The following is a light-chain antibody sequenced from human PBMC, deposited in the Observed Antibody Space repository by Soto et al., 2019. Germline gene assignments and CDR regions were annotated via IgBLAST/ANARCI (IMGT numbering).Light chain of an antibody. CDR3: KQSYNVPRT. Sequence: DIQMTQSPLSLSASVGDRVTITCRASENIPGYLHWYQQKPGKAHKLLIYAAYRLQTGVQSRFSGSGSGTDFTLTITSLHPEDFATYYCKQSYNVPRTFGQGTKVDIK. CDR1: ENIPGY. J-gene: IGKJ1*01. V-gene: IGKV1-39*01. CDR2: AAY.